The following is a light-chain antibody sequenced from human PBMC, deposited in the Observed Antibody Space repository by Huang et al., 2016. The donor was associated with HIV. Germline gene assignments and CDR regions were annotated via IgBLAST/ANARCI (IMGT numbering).Light chain of an antibody. Sequence: AIQLTQSPSSLSASVGDRVTITCRASQDITKDLGWYQQKPGKAPKCLISAASTLRSGVPSRFSGSGSGTDFTLTISSLQPEDFATYLCLQDFNYPRTFGQGTRVEIK. CDR1: QDITKD. CDR2: AAS. CDR3: LQDFNYPRT. V-gene: IGKV1-6*02. J-gene: IGKJ1*01.